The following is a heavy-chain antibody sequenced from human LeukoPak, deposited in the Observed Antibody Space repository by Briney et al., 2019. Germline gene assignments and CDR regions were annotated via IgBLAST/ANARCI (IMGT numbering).Heavy chain of an antibody. D-gene: IGHD2-2*01. V-gene: IGHV4-34*01. J-gene: IGHJ4*02. CDR1: GGSFSGYY. CDR2: INHSGST. Sequence: PSETLSLTCAVYGGSFSGYYWSWIRQPPGKGLEWIGEINHSGSTNYNPSLKSRVTISVDTSKNQFSLKLSSVTAADTAVYYCARGFRSSMFDYWGQGTLVTVSS. CDR3: ARGFRSSMFDY.